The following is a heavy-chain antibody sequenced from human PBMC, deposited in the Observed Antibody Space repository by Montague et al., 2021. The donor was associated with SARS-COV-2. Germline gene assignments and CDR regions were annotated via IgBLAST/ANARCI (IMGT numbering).Heavy chain of an antibody. J-gene: IGHJ5*02. CDR1: GYSISSGYY. CDR2: IYHSGST. D-gene: IGHD2-15*01. V-gene: IGHV4-38-2*02. CDR3: ARERRYCSGGSCYSGWFDP. Sequence: SETLSLTCTVSGYSISSGYYWGWIRQPPGKGLEWIGSIYHSGSTYHNPSLKSRVTISVGTSKNQFSLKLSSVTAADTAVYYCARERRYCSGGSCYSGWFDPWGQGTLVTVSS.